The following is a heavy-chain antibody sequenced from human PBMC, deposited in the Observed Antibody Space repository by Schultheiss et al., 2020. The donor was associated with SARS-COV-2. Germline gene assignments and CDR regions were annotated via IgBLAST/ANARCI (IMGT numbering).Heavy chain of an antibody. CDR1: GSTLSELS. CDR2: FDPKDDEA. J-gene: IGHJ6*02. V-gene: IGHV1-24*01. Sequence: ASVKVSCKVSGSTLSELSVHWVRQAPGAGLEWMGGFDPKDDEALYAQKLQGRFTMTEDTSTDTAYMELSSLRSEDTAVYYCARDQGSSSAYYYYGMDVWGQGTTVTVSS. D-gene: IGHD6-6*01. CDR3: ARDQGSSSAYYYYGMDV.